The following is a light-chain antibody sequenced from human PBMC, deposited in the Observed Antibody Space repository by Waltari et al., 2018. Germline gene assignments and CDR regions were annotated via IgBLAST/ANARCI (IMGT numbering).Light chain of an antibody. V-gene: IGLV2-8*01. CDR3: SSYAHNNHFV. J-gene: IGLJ1*01. CDR1: NSDVGAYNY. Sequence: QSVLTQPPSATGSPGQSVTISCTGTNSDVGAYNYVSWYQHHPGKVPKLLIYEVTKRPSGVPDRFSGSKSGNTASLTVSGLHADDEADYYCSSYAHNNHFVFGTGTKVTVL. CDR2: EVT.